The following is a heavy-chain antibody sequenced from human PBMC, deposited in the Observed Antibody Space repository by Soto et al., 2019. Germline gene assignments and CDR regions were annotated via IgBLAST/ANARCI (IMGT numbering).Heavy chain of an antibody. J-gene: IGHJ5*02. D-gene: IGHD3-10*01. Sequence: QVQLVQSGAEVKKPGASVKVSCKASGYTFTGYHIHWVRQAPGQGLGWMGLINPSGGSTRYAQKLQGRLTLTSEPFTTTVYMELSSLRSEDTAVYYCARDYYGSGNYGRPWGQGTLVTVSS. V-gene: IGHV1-46*04. CDR2: INPSGGST. CDR1: GYTFTGYH. CDR3: ARDYYGSGNYGRP.